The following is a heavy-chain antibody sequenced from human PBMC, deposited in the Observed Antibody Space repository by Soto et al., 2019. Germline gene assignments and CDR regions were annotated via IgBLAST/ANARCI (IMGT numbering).Heavy chain of an antibody. CDR2: ISYDGSNK. D-gene: IGHD5-18*01. V-gene: IGHV3-30*18. Sequence: QPGGSLRLSCAASGFTFSSYGMHWVRQAPGKGLEWVAVISYDGSNKYYADSVKGRFTISRDNSKNTLYLQMNSLRAEDTAVYYCAKDGYSVDWGQGTLVTVSS. J-gene: IGHJ4*02. CDR1: GFTFSSYG. CDR3: AKDGYSVD.